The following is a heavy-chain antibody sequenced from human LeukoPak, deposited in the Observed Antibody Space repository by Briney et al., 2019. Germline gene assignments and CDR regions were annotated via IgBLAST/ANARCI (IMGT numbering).Heavy chain of an antibody. CDR1: GFTLSSYG. CDR3: VKDWRQGDCCGGSTYIFDY. J-gene: IGHJ4*02. CDR2: ISSNGGIT. V-gene: IGHV3-64D*06. D-gene: IGHD2-15*01. Sequence: TGGSLRLSCSASGFTLSSYGMHWVRQAPGKGLEYVSGISSNGGITRYADSVKGRFTISRDNSKNTLYLQMSSLRAEDTAVYYCVKDWRQGDCCGGSTYIFDYWGQGTLVTVSS.